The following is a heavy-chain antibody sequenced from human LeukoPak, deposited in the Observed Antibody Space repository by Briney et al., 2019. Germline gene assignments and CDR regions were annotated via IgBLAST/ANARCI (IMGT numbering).Heavy chain of an antibody. Sequence: GGSLRLSCAASGFTFSSYGMHWVRQAPGKGLEWVAVISYDGSNKYYADSVKGRFTISRDNSKNTLYLQMNSLRAEDTAVYYCVKGEYYYDPADAFDIWGQGTMVTVSS. D-gene: IGHD3-22*01. CDR3: VKGEYYYDPADAFDI. V-gene: IGHV3-30*18. CDR2: ISYDGSNK. CDR1: GFTFSSYG. J-gene: IGHJ3*02.